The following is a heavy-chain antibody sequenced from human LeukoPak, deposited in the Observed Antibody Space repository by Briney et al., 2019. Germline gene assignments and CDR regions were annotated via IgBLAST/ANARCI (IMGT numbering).Heavy chain of an antibody. V-gene: IGHV1-2*02. CDR1: GYTFSGYY. J-gene: IGHJ5*02. Sequence: GASVKVSCKASGYTFSGYYIHWVRQAPGQGLEWLGLIKPDSGDTNYAQKFRGRVTMTRDTFITTAYTELNRLTSDDTALYYCVRDRPHNWFDPWGQGTLVTVSS. CDR3: VRDRPHNWFDP. CDR2: IKPDSGDT.